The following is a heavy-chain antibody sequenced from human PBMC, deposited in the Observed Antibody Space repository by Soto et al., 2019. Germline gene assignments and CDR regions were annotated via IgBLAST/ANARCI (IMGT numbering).Heavy chain of an antibody. V-gene: IGHV4-59*08. CDR2: IYYSGST. CDR1: GGSISSYY. D-gene: IGHD4-17*01. CDR3: ARHLLSMTTVTTGDAFDI. J-gene: IGHJ3*02. Sequence: PAETLSLTCTVSGGSISSYYWSWIRQPPGKGLEWIGYIYYSGSTNYNPSIKSRVTISVDTSKNQFSLKLSSVTAADTAVYYCARHLLSMTTVTTGDAFDIWGQGTMVTVSS.